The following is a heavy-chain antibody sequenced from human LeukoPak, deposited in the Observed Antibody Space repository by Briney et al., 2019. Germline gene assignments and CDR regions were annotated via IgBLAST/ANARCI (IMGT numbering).Heavy chain of an antibody. CDR2: IYSGGST. Sequence: GGSLRLSCAASGFTISSNYMSWVRQAPGKGLEWVSVIYSGGSTYYADSVKGRFTISRDNSKNPLYLQMNSLRAEDTAVYYCARDDYGDGYYYYGMDVWGQGTTVTVSS. J-gene: IGHJ6*02. V-gene: IGHV3-53*01. CDR1: GFTISSNY. D-gene: IGHD4-17*01. CDR3: ARDDYGDGYYYYGMDV.